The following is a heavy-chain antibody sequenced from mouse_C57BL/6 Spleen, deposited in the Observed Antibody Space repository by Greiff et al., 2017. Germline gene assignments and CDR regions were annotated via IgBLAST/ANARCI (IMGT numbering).Heavy chain of an antibody. Sequence: EVNLVESGGGLVKPGGSLKLSCAASGFTFSDYGMHWVRQAPEKGLEWVAYISSGSSTIYYADTVKGRFTISRDNAKNTLFLQMTSLRSEDTAMYYCARPDGGYFDYWGQGTTLTVSS. V-gene: IGHV5-17*01. CDR2: ISSGSSTI. CDR3: ARPDGGYFDY. CDR1: GFTFSDYG. J-gene: IGHJ2*01. D-gene: IGHD1-1*01.